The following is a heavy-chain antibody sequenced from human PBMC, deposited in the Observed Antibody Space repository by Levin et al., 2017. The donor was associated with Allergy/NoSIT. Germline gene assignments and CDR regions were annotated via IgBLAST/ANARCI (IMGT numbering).Heavy chain of an antibody. D-gene: IGHD4-17*01. CDR3: ASVGVWDYGYYLDY. Sequence: ASVKVSCKASGYTFTSYDINWVRQATGQGLEWMGWMNPNSGNTGYAQKFQGRVTMTRNTSISTAYMELSSLRSEDTAVYYCASVGVWDYGYYLDYWGQGTLVTVSS. CDR1: GYTFTSYD. V-gene: IGHV1-8*01. J-gene: IGHJ4*02. CDR2: MNPNSGNT.